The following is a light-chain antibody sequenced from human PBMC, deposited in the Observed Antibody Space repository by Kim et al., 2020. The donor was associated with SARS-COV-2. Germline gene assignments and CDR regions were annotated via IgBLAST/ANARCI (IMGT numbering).Light chain of an antibody. CDR2: RNN. V-gene: IGLV1-47*01. CDR3: AAWDDSLSGYV. J-gene: IGLJ1*01. Sequence: GERPNISCSRSCSNLGSNLVCWDQPRPGTAPKLRSYRNNQRPSGVPDRFSGSKSGTSASLAISGLRSEDEADYYCAAWDDSLSGYVFGTGTKVTVL. CDR1: CSNLGSNL.